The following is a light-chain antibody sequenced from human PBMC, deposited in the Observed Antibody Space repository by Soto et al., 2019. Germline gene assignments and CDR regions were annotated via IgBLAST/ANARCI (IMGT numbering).Light chain of an antibody. CDR1: QSVNNY. V-gene: IGKV3-11*01. J-gene: IGKJ4*01. Sequence: EIVLKQSPGTLSLSPGERATLSCRASQSVNNYLAWYQQKPDQAPRLLIYDASNRATGIPVRFSGSGSGTDFTLTISSLEPEDFAVYYCQQRGNWPWLTFGGGTRVEIK. CDR3: QQRGNWPWLT. CDR2: DAS.